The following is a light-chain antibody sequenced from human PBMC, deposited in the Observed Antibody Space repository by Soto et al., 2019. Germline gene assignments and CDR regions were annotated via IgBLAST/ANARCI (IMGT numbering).Light chain of an antibody. V-gene: IGKV3-20*01. CDR2: GAS. Sequence: EIVLTQSPGTLSLSPGERATLSCRASQSVSSSYLAWYQQKPGQAPRLLIYGASSRATGIPDRFSGSGSGTDFTLTISRREPKDFAVYYGQQYGSSPTWTFGKGTKVNIK. CDR1: QSVSSSY. J-gene: IGKJ1*01. CDR3: QQYGSSPTWT.